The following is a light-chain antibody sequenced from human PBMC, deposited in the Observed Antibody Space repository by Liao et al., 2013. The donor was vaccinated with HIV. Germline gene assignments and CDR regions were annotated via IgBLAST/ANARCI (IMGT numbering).Light chain of an antibody. CDR2: YDY. J-gene: IGLJ1*01. V-gene: IGLV3-21*04. Sequence: SYVLTQPPSVSVAPGKTATITCGGNNIGSKSVHWYQQKPGQAPLLVIYYDYDRPSGIPERFSGSNSGNTATLTISRVEAGDEADYYCQVWDSSSDHYVFGTGTKVTVL. CDR3: QVWDSSSDHYV. CDR1: NIGSKS.